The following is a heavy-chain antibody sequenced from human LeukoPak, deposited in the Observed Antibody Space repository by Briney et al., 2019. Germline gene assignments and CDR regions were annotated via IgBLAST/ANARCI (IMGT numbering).Heavy chain of an antibody. CDR2: INHSGST. CDR1: GGSFSGYY. D-gene: IGHD3-3*02. V-gene: IGHV4-34*01. CDR3: AREPLFSPSYYGMDV. Sequence: SETLSLTCAVYGGSFSGYYWNWIRQPPGKGLEWIGEINHSGSTNYNPSLKSRVTISVDTSKNQFSLKLSSVTAADTAVYYCAREPLFSPSYYGMDVWGQGTTVTVSS. J-gene: IGHJ6*02.